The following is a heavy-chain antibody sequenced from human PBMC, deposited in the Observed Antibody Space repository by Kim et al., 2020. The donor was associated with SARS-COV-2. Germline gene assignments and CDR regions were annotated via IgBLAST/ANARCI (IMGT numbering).Heavy chain of an antibody. J-gene: IGHJ4*02. D-gene: IGHD3-3*01. Sequence: GGSLRLSCAASGFTFSSYSMNWVRQAPGKGLEWVSSISSSSSYIYYADSVKGRFTISRDNAKNSLYLQMNSLRAEDTAVYYCGRDQGSITIFGVVSAGGFDYWGQGTLVTVSS. CDR3: GRDQGSITIFGVVSAGGFDY. CDR2: ISSSSSYI. V-gene: IGHV3-21*01. CDR1: GFTFSSYS.